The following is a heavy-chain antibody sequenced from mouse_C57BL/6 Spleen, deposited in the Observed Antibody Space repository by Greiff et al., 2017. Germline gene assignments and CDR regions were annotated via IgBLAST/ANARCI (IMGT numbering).Heavy chain of an antibody. D-gene: IGHD1-1*01. J-gene: IGHJ1*03. CDR1: GYTFTSYW. V-gene: IGHV1-69*01. CDR2: IDPSDSYT. CDR3: ARDYGSSPRYFDV. Sequence: VKLQQPGAELVMPGASVKLSCKASGYTFTSYWMHWVKQRPGQGLEWIGEIDPSDSYTNYNQKFKGKSTLTVDKSSSTAYMQLSSLTSEDSAVYYCARDYGSSPRYFDVWGTGTTVTVSS.